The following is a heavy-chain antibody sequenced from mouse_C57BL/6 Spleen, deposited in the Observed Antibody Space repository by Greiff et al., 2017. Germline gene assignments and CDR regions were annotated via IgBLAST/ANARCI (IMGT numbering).Heavy chain of an antibody. CDR3: ARGDGEGYAMGY. V-gene: IGHV2-2*01. J-gene: IGHJ4*01. CDR2: IWSGGST. CDR1: GFSLTSYG. Sequence: QVQLQQSGPGLVQPSPSLSITCTVSGFSLTSYGVHWVRQSPGKGLEWLGVIWSGGSTDYNAAFISSLSISKDNSKSQVFLKMNSLRADDTAIYYCARGDGEGYAMGYWGQGTSVTVSS.